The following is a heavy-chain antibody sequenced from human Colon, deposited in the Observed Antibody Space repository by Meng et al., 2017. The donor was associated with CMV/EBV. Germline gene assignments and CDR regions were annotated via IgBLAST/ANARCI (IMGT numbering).Heavy chain of an antibody. V-gene: IGHV3-74*01. J-gene: IGHJ4*02. CDR2: IDNYGTIT. CDR3: GRDLSGERDH. D-gene: IGHD1-26*01. CDR1: GFIFSNYW. Sequence: DGELGGSGGGFVPPGGSLRLSFAGSGFIFSNYWMHWVRQVPGGGLLWVSRIDNYGTITSYADSVKGRFTISRDNAKNTLYLQIDSLRVDDSAVYYCGRDLSGERDHWGQGTLVTVSS.